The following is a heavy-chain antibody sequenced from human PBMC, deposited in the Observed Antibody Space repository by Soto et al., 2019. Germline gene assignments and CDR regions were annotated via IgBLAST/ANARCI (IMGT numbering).Heavy chain of an antibody. V-gene: IGHV3-15*01. D-gene: IGHD3-22*01. CDR1: GFTFSNAW. Sequence: GGSLRLSCAASGFTFSNAWMSWVRQAPGKGLEWVGRIKSKTDGGTTDYAAPVKGRFTISRDDSKNTLYLQMNSLKTEDTAVYYCTTGPRKYYYDSSGYLEVDVWGQGTTVTVS. CDR2: IKSKTDGGTT. CDR3: TTGPRKYYYDSSGYLEVDV. J-gene: IGHJ6*02.